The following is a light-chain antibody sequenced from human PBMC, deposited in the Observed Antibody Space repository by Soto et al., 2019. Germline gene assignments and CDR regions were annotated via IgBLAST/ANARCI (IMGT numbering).Light chain of an antibody. Sequence: DIRMTQSPSSLSASVGDRVTITCRASQSISSSLNWYQQKPGKAPKLLIYAASTLQSGVPSRFSGSGSGTDFTLTISSLQPEDFATYYCQQSYSTPAFGQGTKLEIK. J-gene: IGKJ2*01. CDR3: QQSYSTPA. V-gene: IGKV1-39*01. CDR1: QSISSS. CDR2: AAS.